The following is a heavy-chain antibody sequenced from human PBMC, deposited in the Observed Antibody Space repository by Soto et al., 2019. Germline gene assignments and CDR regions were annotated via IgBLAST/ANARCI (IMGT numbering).Heavy chain of an antibody. CDR2: ISAYNGNT. CDR3: ARSHGGGYYSAY. CDR1: GYTFTSYG. Sequence: AAEKVSCKASGYTFTSYGISWVRQAPGQGLEWMGWISAYNGNTNYAQKLQGRVTMTTDTSTSTAYMELRSLRSDDTAVYYCARSHGGGYYSAYWGQGTLVTVSS. D-gene: IGHD3-22*01. J-gene: IGHJ4*02. V-gene: IGHV1-18*01.